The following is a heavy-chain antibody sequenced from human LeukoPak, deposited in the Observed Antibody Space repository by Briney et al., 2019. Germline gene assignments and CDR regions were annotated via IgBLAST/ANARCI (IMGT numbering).Heavy chain of an antibody. Sequence: GESLRISCKGSGYSFTSYWISWVRQMPGKGLEWMGRIDPSDSYTNYSPSFQGHVTISADKSISTAYLQWSGLKASDTAMYYCARWAEEGYYYYGMDVWGQGTTVTVSS. J-gene: IGHJ6*02. CDR2: IDPSDSYT. CDR1: GYSFTSYW. D-gene: IGHD1-14*01. CDR3: ARWAEEGYYYYGMDV. V-gene: IGHV5-10-1*01.